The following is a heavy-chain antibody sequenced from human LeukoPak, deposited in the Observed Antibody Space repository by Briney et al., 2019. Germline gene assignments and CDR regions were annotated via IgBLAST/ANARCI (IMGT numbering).Heavy chain of an antibody. J-gene: IGHJ4*02. V-gene: IGHV4-4*02. CDR2: IYHSGST. D-gene: IGHD2-15*01. Sequence: SGTLSLTCAVSGGSISSSNWWSGGRQPPGKGLEWIGEIYHSGSTNYNPSLKSRVTISVDKSKNQFSLKLSSVTAADTAVYYCARGIYCSGGSCNFDYWGQGTLVTVSS. CDR1: GGSISSSNW. CDR3: ARGIYCSGGSCNFDY.